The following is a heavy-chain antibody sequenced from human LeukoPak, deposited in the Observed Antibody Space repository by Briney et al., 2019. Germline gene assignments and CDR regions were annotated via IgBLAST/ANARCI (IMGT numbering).Heavy chain of an antibody. D-gene: IGHD3-9*01. J-gene: IGHJ3*01. Sequence: SETLSLTCSVSGVSISSGSNYWGWLRQPPGKTLEWIGSIYSSGSTYYHSSLKSRVIILIDTSKNHFSLTLSSVTAADTAVYYCTRSAGYGLVGIWGQGTMVTVSS. CDR3: TRSAGYGLVGI. CDR1: GVSISSGSNY. V-gene: IGHV4-39*07. CDR2: IYSSGST.